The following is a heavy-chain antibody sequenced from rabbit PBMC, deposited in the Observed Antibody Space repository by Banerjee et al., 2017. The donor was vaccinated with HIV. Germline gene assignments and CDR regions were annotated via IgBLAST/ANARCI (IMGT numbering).Heavy chain of an antibody. CDR2: IYAGSSGDT. CDR1: VFSFSSSYY. J-gene: IGHJ6*01. D-gene: IGHD8-1*01. Sequence: QSLEESGGDLVKPGASLTLTCTASVFSFSSSYYMCWVRQAPGKGLEWIACIYAGSSGDTYYANWAKGRFTISKTSSTTVTLQMTSLTAADTATYFCARGGVGTTYPYGGMDLWGPGTLVTVS. CDR3: ARGGVGTTYPYGGMDL. V-gene: IGHV1S40*01.